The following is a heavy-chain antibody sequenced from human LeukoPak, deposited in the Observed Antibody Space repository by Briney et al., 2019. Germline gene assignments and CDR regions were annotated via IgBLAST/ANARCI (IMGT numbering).Heavy chain of an antibody. Sequence: PGGSLRLSCAASGFTFSSYSMNWVRQAPGKGLEWVSSISSSSSYIYYADSVRGRFTISRDNAKNSLYLQMNSLRAEDTAVYYCARGGSSTSPIDYWGQGTLVTVSS. J-gene: IGHJ4*02. CDR1: GFTFSSYS. V-gene: IGHV3-21*01. CDR2: ISSSSSYI. CDR3: ARGGSSTSPIDY. D-gene: IGHD2-2*01.